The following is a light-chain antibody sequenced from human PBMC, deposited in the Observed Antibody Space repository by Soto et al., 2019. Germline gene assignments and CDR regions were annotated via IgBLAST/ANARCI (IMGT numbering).Light chain of an antibody. Sequence: QSALTQPPSASGTPGQRITISCSGSSTNIGSSYVYWYQQLPGTAPKLLMYNNNQRPSGVPDRVSGSKSGASASLAISGLRSDDEGDYYCAAWDASLSGYVFGTGTKVTVL. J-gene: IGLJ1*01. CDR2: NNN. CDR3: AAWDASLSGYV. V-gene: IGLV1-47*02. CDR1: STNIGSSY.